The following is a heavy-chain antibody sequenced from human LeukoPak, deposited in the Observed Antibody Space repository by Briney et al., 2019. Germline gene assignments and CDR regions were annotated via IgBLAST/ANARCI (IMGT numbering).Heavy chain of an antibody. D-gene: IGHD2-8*01. Sequence: ASVKVSCKASGYTFTSYDINWVRQATGQGLEWMGWMNPNSGNTGYAQKFQGRVTITRNTSISTAYMELSSLRFEDTAVYYCAREGYCTNGVCYGDYWGQGTLVTVSS. CDR2: MNPNSGNT. CDR3: AREGYCTNGVCYGDY. J-gene: IGHJ4*02. V-gene: IGHV1-8*03. CDR1: GYTFTSYD.